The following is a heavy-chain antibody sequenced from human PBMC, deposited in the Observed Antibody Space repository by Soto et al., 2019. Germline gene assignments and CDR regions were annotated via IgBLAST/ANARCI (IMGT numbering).Heavy chain of an antibody. J-gene: IGHJ4*02. CDR2: IVPIFGKA. CDR3: ARGLDYDSSAYYFFF. Sequence: ASVKVSCKASGGTFGRYALNWVRQAPGQGPEWMGGIVPIFGKANYAQKFQGRVTITADESTSTAYMELSSLRSEDTAMYYCARGLDYDSSAYYFFFWGQGTLVTVSS. D-gene: IGHD3-22*01. CDR1: GGTFGRYA. V-gene: IGHV1-69*13.